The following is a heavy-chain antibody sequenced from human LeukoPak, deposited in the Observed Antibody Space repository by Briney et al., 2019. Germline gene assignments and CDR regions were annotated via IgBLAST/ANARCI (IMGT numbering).Heavy chain of an antibody. CDR3: AKDRVGAMLYFDY. CDR1: GFTLSSKY. J-gene: IGHJ4*02. CDR2: LSGSGGTT. D-gene: IGHD1-26*01. Sequence: GGSLRLSCAASGFTLSSKYMSWVRQAPGKGLEWVSGLSGSGGTTYYVDSVKGRFTISRDNSKNTLYLQMNSLRAEDTAVYYCAKDRVGAMLYFDYWGQGTLVTVSS. V-gene: IGHV3-23*01.